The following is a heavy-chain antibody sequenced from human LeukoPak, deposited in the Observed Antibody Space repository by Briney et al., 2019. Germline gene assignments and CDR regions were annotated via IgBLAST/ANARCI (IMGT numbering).Heavy chain of an antibody. CDR2: ISSSSSYI. J-gene: IGHJ4*02. Sequence: GGPLRLSCAASGFTFSSYSMNWVRQAPGKGLEWVSSISSSSSYIYYADSVKGRFTISRDNAKNSLYLQVNSLRAEDTAVYYCARAVDSYGSDYWGQGTLVTVSS. V-gene: IGHV3-21*01. CDR1: GFTFSSYS. CDR3: ARAVDSYGSDY. D-gene: IGHD5-18*01.